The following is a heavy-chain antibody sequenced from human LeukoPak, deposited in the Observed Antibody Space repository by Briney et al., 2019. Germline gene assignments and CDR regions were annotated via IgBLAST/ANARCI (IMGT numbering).Heavy chain of an antibody. Sequence: PSETLSLTCAVYGGSFSGYYWSWIRQPPGKGLEWIGEINHSVSTNYNPSLKSRVTISVDTSKNQFSLKLSSVTAADTAVYYCARGGRYITMVRGVRFAYWGQGTLVTVSS. CDR1: GGSFSGYY. V-gene: IGHV4-34*01. CDR2: INHSVST. CDR3: ARGGRYITMVRGVRFAY. D-gene: IGHD3-10*01. J-gene: IGHJ4*02.